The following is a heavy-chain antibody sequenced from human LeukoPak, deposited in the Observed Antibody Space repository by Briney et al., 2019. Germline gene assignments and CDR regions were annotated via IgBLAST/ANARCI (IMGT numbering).Heavy chain of an antibody. D-gene: IGHD3-22*01. Sequence: GASVKVSCKASGGTFSSYAISWVRQAPGQGLEWMGRIIPILGIANYAQKFQGRVTITADKSTSTAYMELSSLRSEDTAVYYCASFKTYYYDSTPAGNAFDIWGQGTMVTVSS. CDR1: GGTFSSYA. J-gene: IGHJ3*02. V-gene: IGHV1-69*04. CDR3: ASFKTYYYDSTPAGNAFDI. CDR2: IIPILGIA.